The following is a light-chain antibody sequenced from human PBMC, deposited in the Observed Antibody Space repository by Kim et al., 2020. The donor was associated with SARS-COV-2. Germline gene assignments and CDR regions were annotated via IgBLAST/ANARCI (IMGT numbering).Light chain of an antibody. J-gene: IGLJ1*01. V-gene: IGLV3-19*01. CDR2: VKN. CDR1: SLRSYY. Sequence: SELTQDPAVSVALGQTVRITCQGDSLRSYYASWYQQRPGQAPVLVIYVKNNRPSGIPDRFSGSSAGNTASLTITGAQAEDEADYYCNFRDSSGSSYVFG. CDR3: NFRDSSGSSYV.